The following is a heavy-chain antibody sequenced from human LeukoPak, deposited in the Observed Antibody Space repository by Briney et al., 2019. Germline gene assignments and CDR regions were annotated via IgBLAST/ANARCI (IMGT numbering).Heavy chain of an antibody. V-gene: IGHV4-39*07. D-gene: IGHD5-12*01. J-gene: IGHJ4*02. CDR2: IYYSGST. CDR3: AGSGYSGYGGEDY. CDR1: GASISRSDYF. Sequence: PSETLSLTCTVSGASISRSDYFWGWIRQPPGKGLEWIGSIYYSGSTNYNPSLKSRVTRSVDTSKNQFSLKLSSVTAADTAVYYCAGSGYSGYGGEDYWGQGTLVTVSS.